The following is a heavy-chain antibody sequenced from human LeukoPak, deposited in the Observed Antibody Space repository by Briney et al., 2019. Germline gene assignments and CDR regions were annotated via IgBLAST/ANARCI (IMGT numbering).Heavy chain of an antibody. CDR1: GGSISSSSYY. J-gene: IGHJ3*02. CDR3: ARDLGSYHAFDI. Sequence: SETLSLTCTVSGGSISSSSYYWGWIRQPPGKGLEWIGSIYYSGSTYYNPSLKSRVTISVDTSKNLFSLKLSSVTAADTAVYYCARDLGSYHAFDIWGQGTMVTVSS. V-gene: IGHV4-39*07. D-gene: IGHD1-26*01. CDR2: IYYSGST.